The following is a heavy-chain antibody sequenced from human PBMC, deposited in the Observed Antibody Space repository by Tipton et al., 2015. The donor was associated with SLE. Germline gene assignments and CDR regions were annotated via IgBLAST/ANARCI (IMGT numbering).Heavy chain of an antibody. Sequence: LRLSCAVYGGSFSGYYWSWIRQHPGKGLEWVGEINHSGSTNYNPSLKSRVTISIDTSKNQFSLKLSSVTAADTSVYYCARGKDYDFWSGYYRRDASDIWGQGTMVTVSS. CDR3: ARGKDYDFWSGYYRRDASDI. D-gene: IGHD3-3*01. V-gene: IGHV4-34*01. CDR2: INHSGST. CDR1: GGSFSGYY. J-gene: IGHJ3*02.